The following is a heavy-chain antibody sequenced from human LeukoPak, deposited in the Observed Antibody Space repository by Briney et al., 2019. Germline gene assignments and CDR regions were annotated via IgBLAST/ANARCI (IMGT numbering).Heavy chain of an antibody. CDR2: ISSSGGYM. CDR3: ARHNGWFDY. CDR1: GFTFSSYE. J-gene: IGHJ5*01. D-gene: IGHD2-8*01. V-gene: IGHV3-48*03. Sequence: GGSLRLSCAASGFTFSSYEMDWVRQARAKGLEWISYISSSGGYMYADSVKGRFTISRDNAKNSLSLQMNSLRVEDTGVYYCARHNGWFDYWGQGTMVTVSS.